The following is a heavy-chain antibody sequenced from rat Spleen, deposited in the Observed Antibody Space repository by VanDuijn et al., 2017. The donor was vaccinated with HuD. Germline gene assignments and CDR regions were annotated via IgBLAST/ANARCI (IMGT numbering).Heavy chain of an antibody. CDR1: AYSIISSYR. D-gene: IGHD1-2*01. CDR3: ASLYSSYSLYYFDY. CDR2: LNSAGTT. Sequence: VQLLESGPGLVKPSQSLSLTCSVTAYSIISSYRWNWIRTFPGNKREWMGHLNSAGTTNYNPSLKSRISITRDTSKNQFFLQVNSVSTEDTATYYCASLYSSYSLYYFDYWGQGTLVTVSS. V-gene: IGHV3-3*01. J-gene: IGHJ3*01.